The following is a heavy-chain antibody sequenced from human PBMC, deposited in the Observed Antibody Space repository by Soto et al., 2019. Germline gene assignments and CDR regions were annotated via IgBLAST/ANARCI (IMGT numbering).Heavy chain of an antibody. Sequence: QINLIESGPPLVKPTQPLTLTCTFSGFSLSTSGAAVGWVRQPPGRALEWLALIYWDGDKRYNASLGNRLTIAKDTSMNQVVLTLTNVDPADTATYYCAHRETMTIFGLIIDNGIWFYPWGHGTRVIVSS. J-gene: IGHJ5*02. CDR2: IYWDGDK. D-gene: IGHD3-3*01. V-gene: IGHV2-5*02. CDR1: GFSLSTSGAA. CDR3: AHRETMTIFGLIIDNGIWFYP.